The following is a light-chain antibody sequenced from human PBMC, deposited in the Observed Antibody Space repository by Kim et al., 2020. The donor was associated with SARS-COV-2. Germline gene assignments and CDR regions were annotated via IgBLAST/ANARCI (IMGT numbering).Light chain of an antibody. V-gene: IGKV3-11*01. Sequence: EIVLTQSPATLSLYPGERATLSCRASQYVSNYLAWYQQRPGQAPRLLIYDVSDRATAIPARFSGSGSGTDFTLTINSLEPEDFAVYYCQHRRSFGQGTKVDIK. CDR1: QYVSNY. CDR2: DVS. CDR3: QHRRS. J-gene: IGKJ1*01.